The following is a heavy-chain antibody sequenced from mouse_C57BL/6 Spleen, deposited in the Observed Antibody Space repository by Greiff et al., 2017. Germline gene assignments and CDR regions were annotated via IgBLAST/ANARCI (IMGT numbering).Heavy chain of an antibody. V-gene: IGHV1-61*01. CDR3: ARSFGLREDY. D-gene: IGHD2-2*01. Sequence: QVQLQQPGAELVRPGSSVKLSCKASGYTFTSYWMDWVQQRPGQGLEWIGNIYPSDSETHYNQKFKDKATFTVDKSSSTAYMQLSSLTSEDSAVYYCARSFGLREDYWGQGTLVTVSA. J-gene: IGHJ3*01. CDR1: GYTFTSYW. CDR2: IYPSDSET.